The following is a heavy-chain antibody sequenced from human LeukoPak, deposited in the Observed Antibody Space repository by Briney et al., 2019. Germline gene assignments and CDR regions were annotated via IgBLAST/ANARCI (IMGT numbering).Heavy chain of an antibody. J-gene: IGHJ4*02. D-gene: IGHD2-2*01. V-gene: IGHV1-2*02. CDR3: ARDLQAVPYEHVYFDY. CDR2: INPNSGGT. CDR1: GYTFTGYY. Sequence: ASVKVSCKASGYTFTGYYMHWVRQAPGQGLEWMGWINPNSGGTNYAQKFQGRVTMTRDTSISTAYMELSRLRSDDTAVYYCARDLQAVPYEHVYFDYWGQGTLVTVSS.